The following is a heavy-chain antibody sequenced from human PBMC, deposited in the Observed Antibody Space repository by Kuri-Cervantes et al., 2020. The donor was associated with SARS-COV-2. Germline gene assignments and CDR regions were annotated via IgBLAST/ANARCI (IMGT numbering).Heavy chain of an antibody. J-gene: IGHJ6*02. Sequence: SVKVSCKASGGTFSSYAISWVRQAPGQGLEWMGRIIPIFGIANYAQKFQGRVTITADKSTSTAYMELSSLRSEDTAVYYCARVWYYYDSSGPPWYYYYGMDVWGQGTTVT. CDR3: ARVWYYYDSSGPPWYYYYGMDV. D-gene: IGHD3-22*01. CDR1: GGTFSSYA. V-gene: IGHV1-69*04. CDR2: IIPIFGIA.